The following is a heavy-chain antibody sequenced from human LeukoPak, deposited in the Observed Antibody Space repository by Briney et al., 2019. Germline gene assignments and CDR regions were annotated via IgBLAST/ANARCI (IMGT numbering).Heavy chain of an antibody. D-gene: IGHD5-12*01. J-gene: IGHJ4*02. CDR1: GYTLSLYY. CDR2: INPSAGGT. CDR3: ARALEDYSGHDYGLDY. V-gene: IGHV1-46*01. Sequence: KASGYTLSLYYMHWVRQAPGQGLDWMGIINPSAGGTSYAQKFQGRVTMTRDTSTSTVYMELSSLRSEDTAVYYCARALEDYSGHDYGLDYWGQGTLVTVSS.